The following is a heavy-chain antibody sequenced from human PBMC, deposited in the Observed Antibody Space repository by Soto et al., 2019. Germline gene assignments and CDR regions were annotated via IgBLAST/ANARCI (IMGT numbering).Heavy chain of an antibody. CDR1: GYTFTGYY. V-gene: IGHV1-2*02. Sequence: ASVKVSCKASGYTFTGYYMRWVRQAPGQGLEWMGWINPNSGGTNYAQKFQGRVTMTRDTSISTAYMELSRLRSDDTAVYYCARDRWKTLEYSSSGGGYWGQGTLVTVSS. CDR3: ARDRWKTLEYSSSGGGY. CDR2: INPNSGGT. D-gene: IGHD6-6*01. J-gene: IGHJ4*02.